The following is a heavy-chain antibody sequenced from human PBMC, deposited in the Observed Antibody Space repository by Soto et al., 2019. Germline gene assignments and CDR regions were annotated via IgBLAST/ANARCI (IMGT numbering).Heavy chain of an antibody. Sequence: SETLSLTCAVYGGSFSGYYGSWIRQPPGKGLEWIGEINHSGSTNYNPSLKSRVTISVDTSKNQFSLKLSSVTAADTAVYYCARVAMVRGVVYYYYYYGVDVWGQGTTVTVSS. J-gene: IGHJ6*02. V-gene: IGHV4-34*01. D-gene: IGHD3-10*01. CDR1: GGSFSGYY. CDR2: INHSGST. CDR3: ARVAMVRGVVYYYYYYGVDV.